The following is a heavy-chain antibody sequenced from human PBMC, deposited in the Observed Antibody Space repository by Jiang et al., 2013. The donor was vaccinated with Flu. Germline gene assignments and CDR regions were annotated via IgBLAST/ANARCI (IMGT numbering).Heavy chain of an antibody. V-gene: IGHV3-48*03. J-gene: IGHJ3*02. CDR2: ISSSGSTI. CDR3: ARDPSGGDSGYDDAFDI. Sequence: YISSSGSTIYYADSVKGRFTISRDNAKNSLYLQMNSLRAEDTAVYYCARDPSGGDSGYDDAFDIWGQGTMVTVSS. D-gene: IGHD5-12*01.